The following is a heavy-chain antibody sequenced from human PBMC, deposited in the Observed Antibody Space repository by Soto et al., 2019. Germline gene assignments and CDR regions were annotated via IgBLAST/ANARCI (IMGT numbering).Heavy chain of an antibody. V-gene: IGHV4-39*01. CDR2: IYYSGST. J-gene: IGHJ6*02. Sequence: PSETLSLTCTVSGGSISSSNYYWGWIRQPPGKGLEWIGSIYYSGSTYYNPSLKSRVTISVDTSKNQFSLKLYSVTAADTAVYYCARSGYRYGFYYYGMDLWGQGTTVTVSS. D-gene: IGHD5-18*01. CDR3: ARSGYRYGFYYYGMDL. CDR1: GGSISSSNYY.